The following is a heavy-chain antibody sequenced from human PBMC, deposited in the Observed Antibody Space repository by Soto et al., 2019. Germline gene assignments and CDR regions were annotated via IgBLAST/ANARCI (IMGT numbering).Heavy chain of an antibody. CDR1: GGTFSSHT. V-gene: IGHV1-69*08. CDR2: IIPALGTA. D-gene: IGHD4-17*01. J-gene: IGHJ2*01. CDR3: ARLDFGDYWYFDL. Sequence: QDQLVQSGAEVKKPGSSVKVSCKASGGTFSSHTFSWVRQAPGQGLEWMGRIIPALGTATYAQKFQGRVTITADESATTVYMELNSLRSEDTAVYYCARLDFGDYWYFDLWGRGILVTVSS.